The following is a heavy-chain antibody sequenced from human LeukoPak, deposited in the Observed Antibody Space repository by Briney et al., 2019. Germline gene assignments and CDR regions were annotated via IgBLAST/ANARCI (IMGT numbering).Heavy chain of an antibody. CDR2: ISSSGSTI. CDR1: GFTFSSYE. D-gene: IGHD3-3*01. CDR3: ARDLLYDFWSGYWRGYGMDV. V-gene: IGHV3-48*03. Sequence: PGGPLRLSCAASGFTFSSYEMNWVRQAPGKGLEWVSYISSSGSTIYYADSVKGRFTISRDNAKNSLYLQMNSLRAEDTAVYYCARDLLYDFWSGYWRGYGMDVWGQGTTVTVSS. J-gene: IGHJ6*02.